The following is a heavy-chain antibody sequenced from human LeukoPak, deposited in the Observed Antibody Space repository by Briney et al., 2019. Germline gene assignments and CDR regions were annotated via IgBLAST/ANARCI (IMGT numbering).Heavy chain of an antibody. J-gene: IGHJ4*02. V-gene: IGHV3-30-3*01. CDR2: ISYDGSNK. D-gene: IGHD6-13*01. CDR3: AREGEAAAGSCFDY. Sequence: GGSLRLSCAASGFTFSSYAMHWVRQAPGKGLEWVAVISYDGSNKYYADSVKGRFTISRDNSKNTLYLQMNSLRAEDTAVYYCAREGEAAAGSCFDYWGQGTLVTVSS. CDR1: GFTFSSYA.